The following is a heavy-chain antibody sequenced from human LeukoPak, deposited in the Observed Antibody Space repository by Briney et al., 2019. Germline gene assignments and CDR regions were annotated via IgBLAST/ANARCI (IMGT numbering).Heavy chain of an antibody. V-gene: IGHV1-2*02. CDR2: INPNSGGT. CDR1: GYTFTGYY. D-gene: IGHD3-10*01. J-gene: IGHJ6*03. Sequence: ASVKVSCKASGYTFTGYYMHWVRQAPGQGLEWMGWINPNSGGTNYAQKFQGRVTTTRDTSISTAYMELSRLRSDDTAVYYCARSDSDGSGSYYYYMDVWGKGTTVTISS. CDR3: ARSDSDGSGSYYYYMDV.